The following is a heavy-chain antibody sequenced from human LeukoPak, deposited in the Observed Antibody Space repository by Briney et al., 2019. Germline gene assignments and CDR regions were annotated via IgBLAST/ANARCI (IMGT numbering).Heavy chain of an antibody. J-gene: IGHJ4*02. CDR2: IIPMFGIV. D-gene: IGHD3-22*01. Sequence: SVKVSCKASGGTLSSYDINWVRQAPGQGLEWIGRIIPMFGIVNYAQNFQGRVTITADKSTNTAYMELSSLRSEDTAFYYCARADSSGYSLDENFDYWGQGTLVAVSS. V-gene: IGHV1-69*04. CDR3: ARADSSGYSLDENFDY. CDR1: GGTLSSYD.